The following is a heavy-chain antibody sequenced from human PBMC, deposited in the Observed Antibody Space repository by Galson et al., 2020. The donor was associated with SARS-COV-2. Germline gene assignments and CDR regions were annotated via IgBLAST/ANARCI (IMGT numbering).Heavy chain of an antibody. V-gene: IGHV3-11*01. CDR3: ARARGSYAFDY. J-gene: IGHJ4*02. CDR1: GFTFSDYY. CDR2: FSSSSGSSI. D-gene: IGHD1-26*01. Sequence: GGSLRLSCAASGFTFSDYYMSWIRQAPGKGLECISYFSSSSGSSIYYADSVKGRFTISRDNSKNSLYLQMNSLGAKDTAVYYCARARGSYAFDYWGQGTLVTVSS.